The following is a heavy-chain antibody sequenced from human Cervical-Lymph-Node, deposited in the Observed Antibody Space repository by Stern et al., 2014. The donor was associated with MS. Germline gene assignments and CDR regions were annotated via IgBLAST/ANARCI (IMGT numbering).Heavy chain of an antibody. CDR2: VYFIGTT. V-gene: IGHV4-31*01. CDR3: ARGDPDAFDI. J-gene: IGHJ3*02. Sequence: VQLVESGPGLVKPSQTLSLTCTVSGGSLTNGGYYWTWIRQHPGKGLEYIGYVYFIGTTNYNPSLKGQVLMSIDTSKRQFSLKLNSVTAADTAVYYCARGDPDAFDIWGLGTMVTVSS. CDR1: GGSLTNGGYY.